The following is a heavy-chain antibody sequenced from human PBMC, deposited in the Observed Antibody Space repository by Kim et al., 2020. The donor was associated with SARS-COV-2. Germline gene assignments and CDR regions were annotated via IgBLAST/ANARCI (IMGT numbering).Heavy chain of an antibody. CDR3: AREGGFWSGSPATVSEVIDYGMDV. V-gene: IGHV3-7*01. CDR2: IKQDGSEK. J-gene: IGHJ6*02. D-gene: IGHD3-3*01. Sequence: GGSLRLSCAASGFTFSSYWMSWVRQAPGKGLEWVANIKQDGSEKYYVDSVKGRFTISRDNAKNSLYLQMNSLRAEDTAVYYCAREGGFWSGSPATVSEVIDYGMDVWGQGTTVTVSS. CDR1: GFTFSSYW.